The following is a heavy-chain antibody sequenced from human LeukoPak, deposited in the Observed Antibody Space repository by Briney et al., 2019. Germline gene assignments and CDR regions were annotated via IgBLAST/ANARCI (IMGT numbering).Heavy chain of an antibody. Sequence: PSETLSLTCAVYGGSFSGYYWSWIRQPPGKGLEWIGEINHSGSTNYNPSLKSRVTISVDTSKNQFSLKLSSVTAADTAVYYCARQISYYYGSGSRWRNYFDYWGQGTLVTVSS. J-gene: IGHJ4*02. CDR2: INHSGST. V-gene: IGHV4-34*01. CDR1: GGSFSGYY. D-gene: IGHD3-10*01. CDR3: ARQISYYYGSGSRWRNYFDY.